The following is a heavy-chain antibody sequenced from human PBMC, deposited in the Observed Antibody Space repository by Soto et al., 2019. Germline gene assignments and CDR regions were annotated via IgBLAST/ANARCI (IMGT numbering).Heavy chain of an antibody. Sequence: GESLKISCKGSGYSFTSYWIGWVRQMPGKGLEWMGIISPGESDTRYSPSFQGQVTISADKSISTAYLQWSSLKASDTAMYYCARPRSCGSGSYRDFDIWGQGTVATVSS. J-gene: IGHJ3*02. CDR1: GYSFTSYW. D-gene: IGHD3-10*01. CDR2: ISPGESDT. V-gene: IGHV5-51*01. CDR3: ARPRSCGSGSYRDFDI.